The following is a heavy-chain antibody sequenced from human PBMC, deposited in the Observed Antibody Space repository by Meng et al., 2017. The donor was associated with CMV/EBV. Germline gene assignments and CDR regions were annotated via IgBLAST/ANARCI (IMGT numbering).Heavy chain of an antibody. CDR1: GGSISSSSYY. J-gene: IGHJ6*02. D-gene: IGHD6-6*01. CDR2: IYYSGST. CDR3: ARDNGARPGRPYYYYGMDV. V-gene: IGHV4-39*07. Sequence: SETLSLSCTVSGGSISSSSYYWGWIRQPPGKGREWIGSIYYSGSTYYNPSLKSRVTISVDTSKNQFSLKLSSVTAADTAVYYCARDNGARPGRPYYYYGMDVWGQGTTVTVSS.